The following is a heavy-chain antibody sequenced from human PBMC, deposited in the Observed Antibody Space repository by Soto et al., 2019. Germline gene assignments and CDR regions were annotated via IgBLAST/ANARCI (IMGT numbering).Heavy chain of an antibody. CDR2: ISETGAIP. D-gene: IGHD3-10*01. CDR1: QFTFSAYS. Sequence: EVTLLVSGGGLIQPGGSLRLSCAASQFTFSAYSMTWVRQAPGKGLEWVSFISETGAIPAYADSVKGRFTISRDNSKNTLFLEMNSLRPEDTAIYYCVKGGWLDYWGQGTLVTVSS. V-gene: IGHV3-23*01. CDR3: VKGGWLDY. J-gene: IGHJ4*02.